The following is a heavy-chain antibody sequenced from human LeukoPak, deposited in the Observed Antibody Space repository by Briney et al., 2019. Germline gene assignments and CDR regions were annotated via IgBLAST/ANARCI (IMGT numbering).Heavy chain of an antibody. Sequence: GRSLRLSCAASGFTFSSYAMHWVRQAPGKGLEWVAVISYDGSNKYYADSVKGRFTISRDNSKNTLYLQMNSLRAEGTAVYYCARVWGCSSTSCYEGTFDYWGQGTLVTVSS. CDR2: ISYDGSNK. CDR1: GFTFSSYA. CDR3: ARVWGCSSTSCYEGTFDY. V-gene: IGHV3-30*04. J-gene: IGHJ4*02. D-gene: IGHD2-2*01.